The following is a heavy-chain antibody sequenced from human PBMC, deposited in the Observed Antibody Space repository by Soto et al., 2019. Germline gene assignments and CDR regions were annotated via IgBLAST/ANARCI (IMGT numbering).Heavy chain of an antibody. Sequence: GGSLRLSCAASGFSFGSAWMSWVRQTPEQGLEWVGRIKSKSDGGTTDYAAPVKGRFTISRDDSENTLYLQMNSLKTEDTAVYYCTKDSFYSPDDHWGQGTLVTVSS. J-gene: IGHJ4*02. D-gene: IGHD4-4*01. CDR1: GFSFGSAW. V-gene: IGHV3-15*01. CDR2: IKSKSDGGTT. CDR3: TKDSFYSPDDH.